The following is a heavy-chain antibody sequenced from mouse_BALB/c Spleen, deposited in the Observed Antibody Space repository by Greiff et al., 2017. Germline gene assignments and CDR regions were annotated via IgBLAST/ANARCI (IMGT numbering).Heavy chain of an antibody. CDR1: GYTFTSYY. V-gene: IGHV1S81*02. CDR2: INPSNGGT. Sequence: QVQLQQSGAELVKPGASVKLSCKASGYTFTSYYMYWVKQRPGQGLEWIGEINPSNGGTNFNEKFKSKATLTVDKSSSTAYMQLSSLTSEDSAVYYCTRYDYYGPWFAYWGQGTLVTVSA. D-gene: IGHD1-1*01. J-gene: IGHJ3*01. CDR3: TRYDYYGPWFAY.